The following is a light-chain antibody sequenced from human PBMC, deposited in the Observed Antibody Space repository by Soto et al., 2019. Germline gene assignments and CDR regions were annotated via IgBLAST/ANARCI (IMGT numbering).Light chain of an antibody. Sequence: EIVMTQSPATLSVSPGERATLSCRASQSVSSNLAWYQQKPGQAPRLLIYDASTRATGIPARFSGGGSGTEFTLTISSLQSEDFAVYYCQQYNNWPPAWTFGQGTKVDNK. CDR2: DAS. J-gene: IGKJ1*01. CDR1: QSVSSN. CDR3: QQYNNWPPAWT. V-gene: IGKV3-15*01.